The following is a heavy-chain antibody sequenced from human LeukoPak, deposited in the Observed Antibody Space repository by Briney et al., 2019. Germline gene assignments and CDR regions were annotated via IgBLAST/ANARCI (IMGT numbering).Heavy chain of an antibody. CDR1: GFTFSSYV. V-gene: IGHV3-30-3*02. CDR3: AKSPTYYDILNYFDY. Sequence: PGGSLRLSCAASGFTFSSYVMHWVRQAPGKGLEWVAVISYDGSNKYYADSVKGRFTISRDNSKNTLYLQMNSLRAEDTAVYYCAKSPTYYDILNYFDYWGQGTLVTVSS. CDR2: ISYDGSNK. J-gene: IGHJ4*02. D-gene: IGHD3-9*01.